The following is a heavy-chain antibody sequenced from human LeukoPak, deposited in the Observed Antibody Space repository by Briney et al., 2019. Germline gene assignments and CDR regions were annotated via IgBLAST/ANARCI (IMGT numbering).Heavy chain of an antibody. J-gene: IGHJ4*02. V-gene: IGHV3-7*01. CDR3: AYTNHLTY. CDR2: IKYDGSEE. Sequence: PGGSLTLSCAASGLTFSGQWMNWVRQAPGQGLEWVANIKYDGSEEYYADSVKGGFTISRDNAENSLSLQMNYVRAGDTAIYYCAYTNHLTYWGQGTLVTVAS. CDR1: GLTFSGQW. D-gene: IGHD3-16*01.